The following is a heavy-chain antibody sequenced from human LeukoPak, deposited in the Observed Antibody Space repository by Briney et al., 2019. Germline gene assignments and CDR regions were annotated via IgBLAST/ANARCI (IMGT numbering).Heavy chain of an antibody. CDR3: ARDTDSRGYIDS. D-gene: IGHD3-22*01. CDR1: GGSISSGNYY. CDR2: GSTSGNT. Sequence: SQTLSLTCTVSGGSISSGNYYWSWIRQPAGKGLEWIGRGSTSGNTNYNPSLKSRVTISIDTSKNQFSLKLSSVTAADTAVYYCARDTDSRGYIDSWGQGTLLTVSS. J-gene: IGHJ4*02. V-gene: IGHV4-61*02.